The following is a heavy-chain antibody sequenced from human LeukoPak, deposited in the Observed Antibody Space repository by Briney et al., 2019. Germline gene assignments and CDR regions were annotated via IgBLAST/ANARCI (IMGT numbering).Heavy chain of an antibody. CDR2: ISGDSVST. Sequence: PGRSLRLSCAASGFTFSSYAMHWVRQAPGKGLEWVSAISGDSVSTYSADSVKGRFTIFRDNSKNTLYLQMHSLRPEDTAIYYCAKYGAWGLWFGEPTTNFDYWGRGTLVTVSS. V-gene: IGHV3-23*01. CDR1: GFTFSSYA. D-gene: IGHD3-10*01. CDR3: AKYGAWGLWFGEPTTNFDY. J-gene: IGHJ4*02.